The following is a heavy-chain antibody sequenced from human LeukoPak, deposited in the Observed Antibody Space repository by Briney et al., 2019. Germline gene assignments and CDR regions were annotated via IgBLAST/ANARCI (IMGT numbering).Heavy chain of an antibody. J-gene: IGHJ4*02. CDR1: GFTFSSYA. V-gene: IGHV3-23*01. CDR2: ISSSGSNT. D-gene: IGHD6-13*01. Sequence: GGSLRLSCAASGFTFSSYAMSWVRHVPGKGLELVSAISSSGSNTYYADSVKGRFTISRDNSKNTLYLQMNSLRAEDTAVYYCPKGGQYSSSPLDYWGQGTLVTVSS. CDR3: PKGGQYSSSPLDY.